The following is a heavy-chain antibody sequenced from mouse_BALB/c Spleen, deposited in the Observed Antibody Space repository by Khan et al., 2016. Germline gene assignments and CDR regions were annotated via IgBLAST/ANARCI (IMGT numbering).Heavy chain of an antibody. CDR1: GFTFSSYG. CDR3: SRMARTIN. V-gene: IGHV5-6-3*01. Sequence: EVELVESGGGLVQPGGSLKLSCAASGFTFSSYGMSWVRQTPDKRLELVATINSNGGSTYYPDSVKGRFTISRDNAKNTLYLQMSSLKSDDTAMXYCSRMARTINWGQGTTLTVSS. CDR2: INSNGGST. J-gene: IGHJ2*01.